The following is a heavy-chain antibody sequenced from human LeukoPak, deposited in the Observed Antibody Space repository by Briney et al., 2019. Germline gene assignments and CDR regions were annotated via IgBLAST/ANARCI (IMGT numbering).Heavy chain of an antibody. Sequence: GGSLRLSCAASGFMFSSNWMSWVRQPPGKGLEWVANINQDGSEKYYVDSVKGRFTISRDNARNSLFLQMNSLRVEDTAVYYCARDTAGNDYWGQGTLVTVSS. CDR2: INQDGSEK. D-gene: IGHD2-8*02. CDR1: GFMFSSNW. J-gene: IGHJ4*02. V-gene: IGHV3-7*01. CDR3: ARDTAGNDY.